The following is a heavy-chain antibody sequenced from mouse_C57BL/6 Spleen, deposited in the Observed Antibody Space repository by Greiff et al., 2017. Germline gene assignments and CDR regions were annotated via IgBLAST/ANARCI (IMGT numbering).Heavy chain of an antibody. CDR2: IYPRSGNT. CDR3: ARFYYDYEDVSFAY. Sequence: QVQLQQSGAELARPGASVKLSCKASGYTFTSYGISWVKQRTGQGLEWIGEIYPRSGNTYYNEKFKGKATLTADKSSSTAYMELRSLTSEDSAVYFCARFYYDYEDVSFAYWGQGTLVTVSA. CDR1: GYTFTSYG. V-gene: IGHV1-81*01. J-gene: IGHJ3*01. D-gene: IGHD2-4*01.